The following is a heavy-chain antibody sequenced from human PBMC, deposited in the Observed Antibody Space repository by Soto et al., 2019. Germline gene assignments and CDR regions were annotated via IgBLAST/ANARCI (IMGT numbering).Heavy chain of an antibody. CDR3: ARLRRGYYGFYFDY. CDR2: IQDDGNKQ. D-gene: IGHD3-22*01. CDR1: GFTFSSYG. J-gene: IGHJ4*02. Sequence: QVQLVESGGGVVQPGRSLRLSCVASGFTFSSYGMLWVRQAPGKGLEWVAVIQDDGNKQYYADSLKGRFTISRDNSKDTQYLQMNSLRADDTAVYYCARLRRGYYGFYFDYWGLGTLVTVSS. V-gene: IGHV3-33*01.